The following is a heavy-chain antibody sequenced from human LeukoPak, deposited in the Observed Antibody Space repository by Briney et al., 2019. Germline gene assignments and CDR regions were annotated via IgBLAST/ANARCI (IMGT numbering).Heavy chain of an antibody. D-gene: IGHD1-26*01. Sequence: SETLSLTCAVYGGSFSGYYWSWIRQPPGKGLEWIGEINHSGSTNYNPSLKSRVTISVDTSKNQFSLKLSSVTAADTAVYYCARDTPQWGYWGQGTLVTVSS. CDR3: ARDTPQWGY. J-gene: IGHJ4*02. CDR2: INHSGST. V-gene: IGHV4-34*01. CDR1: GGSFSGYY.